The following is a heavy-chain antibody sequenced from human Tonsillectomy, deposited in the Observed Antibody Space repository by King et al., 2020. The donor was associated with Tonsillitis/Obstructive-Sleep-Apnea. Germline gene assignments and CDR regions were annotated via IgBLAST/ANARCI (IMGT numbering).Heavy chain of an antibody. Sequence: VQLVESGSELKKPGASVKVSCKASGYTFTSYAMNWVRQAPGQGLEWMGWINTNTGNPTYAQGFTGRFVFSLDTSVSTAYLQISSLKAEGTAVYYCARESPTKTYYDFWSGYSQNAFDIWGQGTMVTVSS. D-gene: IGHD3-3*01. V-gene: IGHV7-4-1*02. CDR1: GYTFTSYA. CDR3: ARESPTKTYYDFWSGYSQNAFDI. J-gene: IGHJ3*02. CDR2: INTNTGNP.